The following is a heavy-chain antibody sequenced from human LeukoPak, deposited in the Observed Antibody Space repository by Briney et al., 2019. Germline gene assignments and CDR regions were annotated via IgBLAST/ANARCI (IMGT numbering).Heavy chain of an antibody. CDR1: GFIFRSYW. V-gene: IGHV3-7*05. Sequence: GGSLRLSCAASGFIFRSYWMSWVRQAPGKGLEWVANIKEDGSEKYYVDSVRGRFTISRDSAKNSLYLQMNSLRAEDTAVYYCAKSGSGWTGFFDYWGQGTLVTVSS. D-gene: IGHD6-19*01. J-gene: IGHJ4*02. CDR2: IKEDGSEK. CDR3: AKSGSGWTGFFDY.